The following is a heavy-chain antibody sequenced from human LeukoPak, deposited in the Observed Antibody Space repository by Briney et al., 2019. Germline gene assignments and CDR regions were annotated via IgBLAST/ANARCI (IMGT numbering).Heavy chain of an antibody. J-gene: IGHJ5*02. CDR3: ATALGPTLGFDH. D-gene: IGHD1-26*01. V-gene: IGHV4-39*01. Sequence: PSETLSLTCSVSGGSIGRNSYFWAWIRQPPGKGLEWIGHIRDSGTTNYKTSLKSRVTISVDTSMRQFSLKVTSLTAADTAVYYCATALGPTLGFDHWGQGILVTVSS. CDR2: IRDSGTT. CDR1: GGSIGRNSYF.